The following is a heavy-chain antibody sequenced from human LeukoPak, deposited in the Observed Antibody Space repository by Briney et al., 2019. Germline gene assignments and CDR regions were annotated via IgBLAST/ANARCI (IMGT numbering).Heavy chain of an antibody. J-gene: IGHJ4*02. V-gene: IGHV3-21*01. CDR3: ARSGQQLEFDY. D-gene: IGHD6-13*01. CDR1: GFTFSSYS. CDR2: ISSSSSYI. Sequence: GGSLRLSCAASGFTFSSYSMNWVRQAPGKGLEWVSSISSSSSYIYYADSVKGRFTISGDNAKNSLYLQMNSLRAEDTAVYYCARSGQQLEFDYWGQGTLVTVSS.